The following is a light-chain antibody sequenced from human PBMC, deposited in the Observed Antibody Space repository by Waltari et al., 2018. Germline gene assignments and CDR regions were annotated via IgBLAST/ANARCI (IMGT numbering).Light chain of an antibody. CDR2: YDT. Sequence: SYVVTQSPSVSVAPGETARITCGGDNIGSKSVHWYQQRPGQAPVLVISYDTDRPAGCPERLSGSNSGNTANLTISWVEAEDEADYYCLVWHSTSDHHGVFGGGTKLTVL. CDR1: NIGSKS. J-gene: IGLJ2*01. V-gene: IGLV3-21*04. CDR3: LVWHSTSDHHGV.